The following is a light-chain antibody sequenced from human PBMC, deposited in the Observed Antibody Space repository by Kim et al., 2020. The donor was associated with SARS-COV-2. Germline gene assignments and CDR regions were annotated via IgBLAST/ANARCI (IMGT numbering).Light chain of an antibody. CDR2: AAS. J-gene: IGKJ2*01. CDR1: QGISSY. Sequence: DIQLTQSPSFLSASVGDRVTITCRASQGISSYLAWYQQKPGKAPKLLIYAASTLQSGVPSRFSGSGSGTEFTLTISSLQPEDFATYYCQQLNSYPRTFGQGTNLEI. V-gene: IGKV1-9*01. CDR3: QQLNSYPRT.